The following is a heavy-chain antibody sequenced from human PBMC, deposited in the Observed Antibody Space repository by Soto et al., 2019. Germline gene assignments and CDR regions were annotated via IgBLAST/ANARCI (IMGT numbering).Heavy chain of an antibody. CDR1: GYTFTGYY. Sequence: ASVKVSCKASGYTFTGYYMHWVRQAPGQGLEWMGWINPNSGGTNYAQKFQGWVTMTRDTSISTAYMELSRLRSDDTAVYYCARGVEVLRYLDWLFSYYYGMDVWGQGTTVTVSS. D-gene: IGHD3-9*01. CDR2: INPNSGGT. J-gene: IGHJ6*02. CDR3: ARGVEVLRYLDWLFSYYYGMDV. V-gene: IGHV1-2*04.